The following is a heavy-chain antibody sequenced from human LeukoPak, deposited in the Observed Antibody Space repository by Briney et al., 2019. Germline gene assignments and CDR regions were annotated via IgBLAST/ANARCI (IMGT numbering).Heavy chain of an antibody. Sequence: GGSLRLSCAASGFILSSYGMHWVRQAPGKGLEWVAFIRYDGTNKYYGDSVKGRFTISRDNSKNTLYLQMNSLRAEDTAVYYCATQSYGLFQYWGQGTLVTFSS. CDR3: ATQSYGLFQY. CDR2: IRYDGTNK. D-gene: IGHD3-10*01. CDR1: GFILSSYG. V-gene: IGHV3-30*02. J-gene: IGHJ4*02.